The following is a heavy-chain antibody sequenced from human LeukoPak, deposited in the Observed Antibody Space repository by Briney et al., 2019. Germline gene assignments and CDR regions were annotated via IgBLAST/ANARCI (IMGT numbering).Heavy chain of an antibody. CDR1: GVSISSAAYY. J-gene: IGHJ4*02. D-gene: IGHD4-17*01. Sequence: SETLSLTCTVSGVSISSAAYYWSWIRQPAGKGLEWIGRIYTSGNTNYNPSLKSRVTLSLDTSKNQSSLRLSSVTAADTAVYYWAREREGPYGYLDYWGQGTLVAVSS. CDR2: IYTSGNT. V-gene: IGHV4-61*02. CDR3: AREREGPYGYLDY.